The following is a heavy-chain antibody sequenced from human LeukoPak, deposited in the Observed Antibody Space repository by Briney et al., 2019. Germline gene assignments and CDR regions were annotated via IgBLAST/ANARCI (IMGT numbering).Heavy chain of an antibody. V-gene: IGHV3-23*01. Sequence: GGSLRLSYAASGFTFSNYAMSWVRQAPGKGLEWVSAVTGGGSGIYYADSMKSRFTISRDNSKNTLYLQINSLRAEDTAVYYCAKWGDYDVLTGYYVSDYWGQGTLVTVSS. CDR2: VTGGGSGI. D-gene: IGHD3-9*01. CDR1: GFTFSNYA. J-gene: IGHJ4*02. CDR3: AKWGDYDVLTGYYVSDY.